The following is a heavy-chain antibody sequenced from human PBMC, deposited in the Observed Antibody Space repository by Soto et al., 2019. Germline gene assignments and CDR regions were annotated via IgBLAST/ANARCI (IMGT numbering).Heavy chain of an antibody. CDR1: GFTFSSYS. V-gene: IGHV3-21*01. CDR2: ISSSSSYI. D-gene: IGHD4-17*01. CDR3: ARALYGDYTFDY. J-gene: IGHJ4*02. Sequence: EVQLVESGGGLVKPGGSLRLSCAASGFTFSSYSMNWVRQAPGKGLEWVSSISSSSSYIYYADSVKGRFTISRDNAKNSLYRQMNSLRAEDTAVYYCARALYGDYTFDYWGQGTLVTVSS.